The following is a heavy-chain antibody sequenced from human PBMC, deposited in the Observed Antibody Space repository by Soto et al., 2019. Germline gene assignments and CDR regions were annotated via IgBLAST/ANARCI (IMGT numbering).Heavy chain of an antibody. Sequence: SETMSLTCSVSGASFSSSLYYWGRIRQPPGKGLEWIGSSYYSGSTYYKPSLKSRVIISVDTSKNQFSLKLNSDTAADTAVYYCARLFFKLGIDRPQISYFDFWGQGTLVTVSS. CDR1: GASFSSSLYY. V-gene: IGHV4-39*01. J-gene: IGHJ4*02. CDR2: SYYSGST. D-gene: IGHD7-27*01. CDR3: ARLFFKLGIDRPQISYFDF.